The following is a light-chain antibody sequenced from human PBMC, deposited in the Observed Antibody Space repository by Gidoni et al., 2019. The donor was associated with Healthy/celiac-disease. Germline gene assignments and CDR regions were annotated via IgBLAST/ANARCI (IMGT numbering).Light chain of an antibody. CDR2: GAS. J-gene: IGKJ4*01. CDR1: QSVSSSY. Sequence: EIVLTQSPGTLSLSPGERATLSCRASQSVSSSYLAWYQQKPGQAPRRLIYGASSRATGIPDRFSGSGSGTDFTLTISRLEPEDFAVYYCQQYGSSPPLTFXGXTKVEIE. V-gene: IGKV3-20*01. CDR3: QQYGSSPPLT.